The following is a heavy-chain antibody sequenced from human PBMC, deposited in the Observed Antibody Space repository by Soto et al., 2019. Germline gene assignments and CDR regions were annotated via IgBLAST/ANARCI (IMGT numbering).Heavy chain of an antibody. J-gene: IGHJ4*02. CDR2: INHSGST. Sequence: SETKCVTRTVADGYIRSYGWTWIRQKPGEGLEWIGYINHSGSTNYNPSLKSRVTISVDTSKNQFSLKLSSVTAADTAVYYCARVSRRITGTDIDYWGQGTLVTVSS. D-gene: IGHD1-20*01. V-gene: IGHV4-59*12. CDR3: ARVSRRITGTDIDY. CDR1: DGYIRSYG.